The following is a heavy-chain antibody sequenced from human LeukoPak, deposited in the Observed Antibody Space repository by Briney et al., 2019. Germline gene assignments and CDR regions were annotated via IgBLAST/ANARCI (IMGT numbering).Heavy chain of an antibody. CDR1: GYTFTSYG. V-gene: IGHV1-18*01. CDR2: ISAYNGNT. J-gene: IGHJ6*02. Sequence: ASVKLSCKASGYTFTSYGISWVRQAPGQGLEWMGWISAYNGNTNYAQNLQGRVTMTTDKSTTTAYMELRSLRSDDTAVYYCARDSRSVRGPMDVWGQGTTVTVSS. CDR3: ARDSRSVRGPMDV. D-gene: IGHD3-10*01.